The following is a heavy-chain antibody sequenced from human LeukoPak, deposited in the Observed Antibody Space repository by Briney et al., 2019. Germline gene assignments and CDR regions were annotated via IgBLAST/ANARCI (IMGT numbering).Heavy chain of an antibody. CDR1: GGSISSSSYY. CDR3: AREGYYYGEHY. J-gene: IGHJ4*02. D-gene: IGHD3-22*01. V-gene: IGHV4-39*02. CDR2: MYHSGST. Sequence: QSSETLSLTCTVSGGSISSSSYYWGWIRHPTGKGLEWIGSMYHSGSTYYNPSLKSRVTISVDTSKNQFSLKLSSVTAADTAVYYCAREGYYYGEHYWGQGTLVTVSS.